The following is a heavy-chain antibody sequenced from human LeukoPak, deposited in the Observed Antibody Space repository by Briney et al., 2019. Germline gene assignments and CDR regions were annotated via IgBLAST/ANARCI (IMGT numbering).Heavy chain of an antibody. J-gene: IGHJ5*02. CDR1: GFTFDDYA. D-gene: IGHD1-1*01. Sequence: GGSLRLSGAASGFTFDDYAMHWVGQAPGKGLEWVSLISGDGGSTYYADSVKGRFTISRDNSKNSLYLQMNSLRTEYTALDWCAKDVGYNWNDNWFDPWGQGTLVTVSS. CDR2: ISGDGGST. V-gene: IGHV3-43*02. CDR3: AKDVGYNWNDNWFDP.